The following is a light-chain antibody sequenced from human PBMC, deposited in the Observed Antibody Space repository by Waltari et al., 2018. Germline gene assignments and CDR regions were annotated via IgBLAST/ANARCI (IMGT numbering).Light chain of an antibody. CDR1: QSVSSA. CDR3: QHYVRLPAT. J-gene: IGKJ1*01. V-gene: IGKV3-20*01. CDR2: AAS. Sequence: EIVLTQSPGPLSLSSGQRVTLSCRASQSVSSALAWYQQKAGQAPRLLIYAASTRAPGIPDRFSGSGSGTDFSLTISRLEPEDFAVYYCQHYVRLPATFGQGTKVEIK.